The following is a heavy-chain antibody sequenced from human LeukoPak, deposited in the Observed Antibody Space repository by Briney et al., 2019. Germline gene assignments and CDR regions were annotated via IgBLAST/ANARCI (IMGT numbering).Heavy chain of an antibody. CDR2: INHSGST. Sequence: SETLSLTCAVYGGSFSGYYWSWIRQPPGKGLEWIGEINHSGSTNYNPSLKSRVTISVDTSKNQFSLKLSSVTAADTAVYYCARGPWFDPWGQGTLVTVSS. CDR3: ARGPWFDP. CDR1: GGSFSGYY. V-gene: IGHV4-34*01. J-gene: IGHJ5*02.